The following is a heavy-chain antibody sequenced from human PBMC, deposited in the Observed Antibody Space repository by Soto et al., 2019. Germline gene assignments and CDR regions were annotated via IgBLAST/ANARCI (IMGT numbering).Heavy chain of an antibody. CDR2: IYYSGNT. D-gene: IGHD1-26*01. V-gene: IGHV4-61*01. CDR3: ASEDSVGPWYFDR. Sequence: QVLLQESGPGLVKPSETLSLTCTVSGGSVRSTSYYWSWIRQPPGKRLEWIGHIYYSGNTKYNTSLKSRVTISLDTSKNQFSLNLTSLTVADTAVYYCASEDSVGPWYFDRWGRGTLVTVSS. CDR1: GGSVRSTSYY. J-gene: IGHJ2*01.